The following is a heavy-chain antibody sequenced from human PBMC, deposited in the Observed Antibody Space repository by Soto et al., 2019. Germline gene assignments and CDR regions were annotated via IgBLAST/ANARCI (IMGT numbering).Heavy chain of an antibody. D-gene: IGHD3-10*01. Sequence: KASETLSLTCAVYGGSFSGYYWSWIRQPPGKGLEWIGEINHSGSTNYNPSLKSRVTISVDTSKNQFSLKLSSVTAADTAVYYCARGSQEGIDYWGQGTLVTVSS. J-gene: IGHJ4*02. CDR2: INHSGST. V-gene: IGHV4-34*01. CDR1: GGSFSGYY. CDR3: ARGSQEGIDY.